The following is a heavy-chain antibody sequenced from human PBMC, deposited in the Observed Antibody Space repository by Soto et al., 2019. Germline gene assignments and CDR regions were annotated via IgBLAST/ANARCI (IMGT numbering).Heavy chain of an antibody. V-gene: IGHV3-30-3*01. D-gene: IGHD6-19*01. CDR3: ARDESWLPDY. Sequence: QVQLVESGGGVVQPGRSLRLSCAASGVTFTNYAMHWVRQAPGKGLEWVAVISYDGSNKYYADSVKGRFTISRDNIKNTLYLQMNSLRAEDTGMYYCARDESWLPDYWGQGTLVTVSS. CDR1: GVTFTNYA. CDR2: ISYDGSNK. J-gene: IGHJ4*02.